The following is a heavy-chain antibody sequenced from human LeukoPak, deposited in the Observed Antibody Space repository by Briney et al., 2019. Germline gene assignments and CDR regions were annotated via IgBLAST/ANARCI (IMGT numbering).Heavy chain of an antibody. CDR3: AKYNTAMVTLFDY. V-gene: IGHV3-23*01. CDR2: ISGSGGST. CDR1: GSTFSSYA. Sequence: PGGSLRLSCAASGSTFSSYAMSWARQAPGKGLEWVSAISGSGGSTYYADSVKGRFTISRDNSKNTLYLQMNSLRAEDTAVYYCAKYNTAMVTLFDYWGQGTLVTVSS. J-gene: IGHJ4*02. D-gene: IGHD5-18*01.